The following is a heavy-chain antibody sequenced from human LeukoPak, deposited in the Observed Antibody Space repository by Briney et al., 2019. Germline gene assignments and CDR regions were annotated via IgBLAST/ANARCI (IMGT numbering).Heavy chain of an antibody. CDR1: GGSFSGYY. D-gene: IGHD6-19*01. V-gene: IGHV4-34*01. CDR2: INHSGST. J-gene: IGHJ4*02. Sequence: SETLSLTCAVYGGSFSGYYWSWIRQPPGKGLEWIGEINHSGSTNYNPSLKGRVTISVDTSKNQFSLKLSSVTAADTAVYYCAGRGAGSFDYWGQGTLVTVSS. CDR3: AGRGAGSFDY.